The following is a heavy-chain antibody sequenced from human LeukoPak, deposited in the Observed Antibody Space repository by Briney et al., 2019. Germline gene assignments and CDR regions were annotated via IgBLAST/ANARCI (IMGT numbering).Heavy chain of an antibody. J-gene: IGHJ4*02. D-gene: IGHD3-22*01. V-gene: IGHV3-64*01. Sequence: GGSLRHSCAASGFTFSSFVMYWVRQAPGKGLEYVSSISSNGGSTYYANSVKGRFTISRDNSKNTLYLQMGSLRAEDMAVYYCARGGQSKYDSSGYLNYFDYWGQGTLVTVSS. CDR1: GFTFSSFV. CDR3: ARGGQSKYDSSGYLNYFDY. CDR2: ISSNGGST.